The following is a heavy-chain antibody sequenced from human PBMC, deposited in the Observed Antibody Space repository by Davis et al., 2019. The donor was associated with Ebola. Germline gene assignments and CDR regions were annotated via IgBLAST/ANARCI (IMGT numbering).Heavy chain of an antibody. CDR1: GFTLTKYA. V-gene: IGHV1-3*01. Sequence: ASVKVSCKASGFTLTKYAIHWVRQAPGQRLEGMGWVHGGNGNTKYSQRFQGRVTITTETSASTAYLDLSSLRSDDTAVFYCARATFGYNSGWYADYWGQGTLVTVSS. J-gene: IGHJ4*02. CDR2: VHGGNGNT. D-gene: IGHD6-19*01. CDR3: ARATFGYNSGWYADY.